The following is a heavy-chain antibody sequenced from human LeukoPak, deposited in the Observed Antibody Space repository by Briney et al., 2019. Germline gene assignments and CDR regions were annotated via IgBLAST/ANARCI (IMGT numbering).Heavy chain of an antibody. Sequence: PSETPSLTCTVSGGSISSYYWSWIRQPPGKGLEWIGEINHSGSTNYNPSLKSRVTISVDTSKNQFSLKLSSVTAADTAVYYCASGPPLTCSSTSCFDDYWGQGTLVTVSS. CDR3: ASGPPLTCSSTSCFDDY. V-gene: IGHV4-34*01. D-gene: IGHD2-2*01. CDR2: INHSGST. J-gene: IGHJ4*02. CDR1: GGSISSYY.